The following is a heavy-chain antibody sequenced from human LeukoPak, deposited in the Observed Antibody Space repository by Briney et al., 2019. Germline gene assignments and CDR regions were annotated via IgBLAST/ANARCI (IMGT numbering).Heavy chain of an antibody. V-gene: IGHV3-48*04. Sequence: GGSLRLSCAASGFTFSSYSMNWVRQAPGKGLEWVLYISSGGDIIYYADSVKGRFTISRDNAENSLYLQMNSLRGEDTAVYYCARASPHCNNITCYAGALDYWGQGTLVTVSS. CDR1: GFTFSSYS. CDR3: ARASPHCNNITCYAGALDY. J-gene: IGHJ4*02. D-gene: IGHD2-2*01. CDR2: ISSGGDII.